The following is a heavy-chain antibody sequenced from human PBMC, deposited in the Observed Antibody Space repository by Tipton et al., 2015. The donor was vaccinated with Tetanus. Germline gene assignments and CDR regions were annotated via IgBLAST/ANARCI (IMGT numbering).Heavy chain of an antibody. Sequence: TLSLTCTVSGGSISSYYWSWIRQPPGKGLEWIGDIIHNGTTNFNPSLKSRVTISVDTSKNQFSLKVSSMTAADTAVYYCARDLGIAVAGTPIYYYYGMDVWGQGTTVTVSS. CDR3: ARDLGIAVAGTPIYYYYGMDV. V-gene: IGHV4-59*01. J-gene: IGHJ6*02. CDR1: GGSISSYY. D-gene: IGHD6-19*01. CDR2: IIHNGTT.